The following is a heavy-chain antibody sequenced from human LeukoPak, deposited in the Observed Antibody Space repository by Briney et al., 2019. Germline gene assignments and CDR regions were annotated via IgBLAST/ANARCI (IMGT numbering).Heavy chain of an antibody. D-gene: IGHD3-9*01. Sequence: PGGSLRLSCAASGFTVSSNSMSWVRQAPGKGLEWVSVIYSGGSTYYADSVKGRFTISRHNSKNTLYLQMNSLRAEDTAVYYCAKDYDKEYYDILTGYSPNVGFDYWGQGTLVTVSS. V-gene: IGHV3-53*04. CDR3: AKDYDKEYYDILTGYSPNVGFDY. CDR2: IYSGGST. CDR1: GFTVSSNS. J-gene: IGHJ4*02.